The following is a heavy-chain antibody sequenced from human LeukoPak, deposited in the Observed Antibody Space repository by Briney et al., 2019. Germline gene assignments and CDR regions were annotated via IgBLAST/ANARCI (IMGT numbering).Heavy chain of an antibody. Sequence: PGGSLRLSCAASGFTFSSYGMHWVRQAPGKGLEWVAFIRYDGSNKYYADSVKGRFTISRDNSKNTLYLQMNCLRAEDTAVYYCAKDYDFWSGYFDYWGQGTLVTVSS. J-gene: IGHJ4*02. V-gene: IGHV3-30*02. CDR3: AKDYDFWSGYFDY. CDR2: IRYDGSNK. D-gene: IGHD3-3*01. CDR1: GFTFSSYG.